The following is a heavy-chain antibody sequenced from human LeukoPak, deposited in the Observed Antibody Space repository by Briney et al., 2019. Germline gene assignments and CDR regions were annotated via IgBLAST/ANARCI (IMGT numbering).Heavy chain of an antibody. J-gene: IGHJ4*02. V-gene: IGHV3-33*01. CDR3: ARGVRGSGNFDY. CDR2: IWYDGSNK. CDR1: GFTFSNYG. D-gene: IGHD3-10*01. Sequence: GRSLRLSCAASGFTFSNYGMHWVRQAPDKGLEWVAVIWYDGSNKYYADSVKGRFTISRDNSKNTLYLQMNSLRAEDTSVYYCARGVRGSGNFDYWGQGTLVTVSS.